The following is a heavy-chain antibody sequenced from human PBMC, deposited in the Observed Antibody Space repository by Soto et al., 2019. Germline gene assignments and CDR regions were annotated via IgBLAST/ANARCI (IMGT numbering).Heavy chain of an antibody. D-gene: IGHD2-8*02. V-gene: IGHV3-23*01. J-gene: IGHJ3*02. CDR3: AKATATGGGAFDI. Sequence: GGSLRLSCAASGFICSSYDMSWVRQAPGKGLEWVSTILVDGRTFYIDSVRGRFTISRDNSKNTVYLQMNSLTAGDTALYYCAKATATGGGAFDICGQGTMVTVSS. CDR2: ILVDGRT. CDR1: GFICSSYD.